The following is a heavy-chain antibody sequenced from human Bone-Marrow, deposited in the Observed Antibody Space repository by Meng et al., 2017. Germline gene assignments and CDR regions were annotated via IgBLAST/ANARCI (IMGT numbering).Heavy chain of an antibody. D-gene: IGHD6-25*01. Sequence: QVALVDSGAEVKKPGASVKVSCKPSGYNFPDYYIHWVRRAPGQGLEWMGRINPKSGDTHYAQKFQARVTMTGDTSISTAYMELSGLRSDDTAMYYCARDEDISAAGKLFGDYWGQGTLVTVSS. V-gene: IGHV1-2*06. CDR1: GYNFPDYY. CDR3: ARDEDISAAGKLFGDY. J-gene: IGHJ4*02. CDR2: INPKSGDT.